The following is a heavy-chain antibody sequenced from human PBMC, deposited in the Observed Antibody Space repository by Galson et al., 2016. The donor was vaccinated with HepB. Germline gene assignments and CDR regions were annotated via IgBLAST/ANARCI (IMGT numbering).Heavy chain of an antibody. V-gene: IGHV3-15*01. CDR2: IKSKSDGGTI. J-gene: IGHJ4*02. CDR3: TSGVPVDY. D-gene: IGHD7-27*01. Sequence: SLRLSCAASGFTFSEAWMSWVRQAPGKGLEWVGRIKSKSDGGTIDYAAPVKGRLTISRDDSKNTLYLQMNSLKIEDTAVYYCTSGVPVDYWGQGTLVTVSS. CDR1: GFTFSEAW.